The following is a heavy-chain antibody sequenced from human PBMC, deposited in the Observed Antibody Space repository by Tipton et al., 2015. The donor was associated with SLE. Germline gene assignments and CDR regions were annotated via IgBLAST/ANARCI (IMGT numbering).Heavy chain of an antibody. CDR3: ARRAVALNPFDY. CDR1: GGSFSGYY. V-gene: IGHV4-34*01. CDR2: INHSGST. J-gene: IGHJ4*02. Sequence: TLSLTCAVYGGSFSGYYWSWIRQPPGKGLEWIGEINHSGSTNYNPSPKSRVTISVDTSKNQFSLKLSSVTAADTAVYYCARRAVALNPFDYWGQGTLVTVSS. D-gene: IGHD6-19*01.